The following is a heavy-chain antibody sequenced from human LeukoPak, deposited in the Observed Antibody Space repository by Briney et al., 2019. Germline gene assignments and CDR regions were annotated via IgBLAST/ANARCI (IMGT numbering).Heavy chain of an antibody. V-gene: IGHV4-59*01. CDR1: GGSINNYY. Sequence: SETLSLTCTVSGGSINNYYWIWIRQPPGKGLEWIGYIYYSGSTNYNPSLKSRATISLDTSKNQFSLKLSSVTAADTAVYYCARGCPSCGGDCYDYWGQGTLVTVSS. J-gene: IGHJ4*02. CDR3: ARGCPSCGGDCYDY. CDR2: IYYSGST. D-gene: IGHD2-21*01.